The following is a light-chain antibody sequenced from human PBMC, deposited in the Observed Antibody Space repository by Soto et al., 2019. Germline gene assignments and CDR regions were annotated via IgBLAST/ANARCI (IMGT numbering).Light chain of an antibody. CDR3: SSYAGGNNVVV. Sequence: QSALTQPPSASGSPGQSVTISCTGTSSDVGGYNYVSWYQQHPGKAPKLMIYEVTKRPSGVPDRFSGYKSGNTASLTVSGIQAEDEADYYCSSYAGGNNVVVFGGGTKLTVL. J-gene: IGLJ2*01. CDR2: EVT. CDR1: SSDVGGYNY. V-gene: IGLV2-8*01.